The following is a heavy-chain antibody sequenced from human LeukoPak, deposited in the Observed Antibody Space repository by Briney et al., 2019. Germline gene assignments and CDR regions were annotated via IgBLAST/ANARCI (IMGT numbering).Heavy chain of an antibody. CDR1: GYTFTGYY. J-gene: IGHJ4*02. D-gene: IGHD3-10*01. V-gene: IGHV1-2*02. CDR3: ARAPGWFGEVIDY. Sequence: GASVKVSCKASGYTFTGYYMHWVRQAPGQGLEWMGWINPSSGGTNFAQRFQGRVTMTRDTSISTAYLELNRLTSDDTAVFYCARAPGWFGEVIDYWGQGTLVTVSS. CDR2: INPSSGGT.